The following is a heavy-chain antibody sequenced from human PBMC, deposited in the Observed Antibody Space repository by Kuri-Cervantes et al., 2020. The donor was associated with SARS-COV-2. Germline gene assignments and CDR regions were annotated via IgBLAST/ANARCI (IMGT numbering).Heavy chain of an antibody. CDR2: INTNTGNP. J-gene: IGHJ6*02. Sequence: ASVKVSCKASGYTFTSYAMHWVRQAPGQGLEWMGWINTNTGNPTYAQGFTGRFVFSLDTSVSTAYLQICSLKAEDTAVYYCARGRRLSYYYYGMDVWGQGTTVTVSS. D-gene: IGHD6-25*01. CDR3: ARGRRLSYYYYGMDV. CDR1: GYTFTSYA. V-gene: IGHV7-4-1*01.